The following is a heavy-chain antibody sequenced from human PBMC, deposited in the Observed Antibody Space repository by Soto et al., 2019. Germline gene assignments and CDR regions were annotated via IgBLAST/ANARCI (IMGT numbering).Heavy chain of an antibody. CDR2: ISYDGSNK. D-gene: IGHD4-4*01. CDR3: ARPLWRDDYNWGYFDL. CDR1: GFTFSSYA. V-gene: IGHV3-30-3*01. Sequence: QVPLVGSGGGVVQPGRSLRLSCAASGFTFSSYAMHWVRQAPGKGLEWVAVISYDGSNKYYADSVKGRFTISRDNSKNTLYLQMNSLRAEDTAVYYCARPLWRDDYNWGYFDLWGRGTLVTVSS. J-gene: IGHJ2*01.